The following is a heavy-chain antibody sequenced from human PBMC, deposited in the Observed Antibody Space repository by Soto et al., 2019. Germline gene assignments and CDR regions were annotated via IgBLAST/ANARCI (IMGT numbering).Heavy chain of an antibody. J-gene: IGHJ6*02. CDR3: ERLPGFRPPDV. CDR1: GGYINSYF. V-gene: IGHV4-4*07. CDR2: IYTSGRI. Sequence: SDTLSLTCTVSGGYINSYFWTWIRQPAGKGLEWIGRIYTSGRIDYNPSLKSRVTMSLDTSKNQFSLKLGSVTAADTAVYYCERLPGFRPPDVWGQGTTVTVSS. D-gene: IGHD2-15*01.